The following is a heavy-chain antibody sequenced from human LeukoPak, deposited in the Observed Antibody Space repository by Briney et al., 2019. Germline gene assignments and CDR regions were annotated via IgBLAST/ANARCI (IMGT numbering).Heavy chain of an antibody. CDR2: IYYSGTT. CDR3: AFPGDCWVSGTYYFDS. Sequence: SETLSLTCTVSGVSISSTSYYWGWIRQTPGKGLEWIGSIYYSGTTYYNPSLKSRITISVDTSTNQFSLKLRSVTAADTAVVYGAFPGDCWVSGTYYFDSWGQGTLVTVSS. J-gene: IGHJ4*02. D-gene: IGHD2-21*02. CDR1: GVSISSTSYY. V-gene: IGHV4-39*01.